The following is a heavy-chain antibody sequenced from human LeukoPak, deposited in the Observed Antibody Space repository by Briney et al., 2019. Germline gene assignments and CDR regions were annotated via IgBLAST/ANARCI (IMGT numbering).Heavy chain of an antibody. D-gene: IGHD3-10*01. CDR1: GFTVSSNY. J-gene: IGHJ6*02. Sequence: GGSLRLSCAAAGFTVSSNYMSWVRQAPGKGLEWVSVIYSGGSTYYADSVKGRFTISRDDSKNTLYLQMNSLRAGDTAVYYCARDRSYDGSGSYSYYYYYGMDVWGQGTTVTVSS. CDR2: IYSGGST. CDR3: ARDRSYDGSGSYSYYYYYGMDV. V-gene: IGHV3-66*01.